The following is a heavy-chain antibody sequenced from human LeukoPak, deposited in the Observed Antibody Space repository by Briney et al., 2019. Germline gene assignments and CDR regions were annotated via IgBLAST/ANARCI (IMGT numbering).Heavy chain of an antibody. Sequence: GGSLRLSCATSGFTVSSKYMSWIRQAPGKGLEWVAVVRKVGTTVYIDSVKGRFTISRDTSRNTLNLQMNSLRAEDTAVYYCAREGEKGDGYNHGFDYWGQGTLVTVSS. V-gene: IGHV3-53*01. D-gene: IGHD5-24*01. J-gene: IGHJ4*02. CDR1: GFTVSSKY. CDR2: VRKVGTT. CDR3: AREGEKGDGYNHGFDY.